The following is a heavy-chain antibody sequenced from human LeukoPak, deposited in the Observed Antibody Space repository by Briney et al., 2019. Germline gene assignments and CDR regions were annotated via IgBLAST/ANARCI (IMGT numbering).Heavy chain of an antibody. CDR1: GFTVSSNY. CDR3: ARDFRDGYTFSSDY. V-gene: IGHV3-53*01. D-gene: IGHD5-24*01. CDR2: IYSGGST. Sequence: GGSLRLSCAASGFTVSSNYMSWVRQAPGKGLEWVSVIYSGGSTYYADSVKGRFTISRDNSKNTLYLQMNSLRAEDTAVYYCARDFRDGYTFSSDYWGQGTLVSVSS. J-gene: IGHJ4*02.